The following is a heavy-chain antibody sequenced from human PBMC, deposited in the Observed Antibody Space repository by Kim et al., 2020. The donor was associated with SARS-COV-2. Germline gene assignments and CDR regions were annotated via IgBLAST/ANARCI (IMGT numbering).Heavy chain of an antibody. CDR1: GNIFANHW. CDR2: TNPNDSNV. Sequence: GESLKISCKYFGNIFANHWIGWLRQEPGKGPEWMGLTNPNDSNVIYSPSFQGQVTISIDRSSSTAYLQWSSLGASDTAMYYCARNWGLRGQTFDIWGQGTMVTVSS. J-gene: IGHJ3*02. D-gene: IGHD4-17*01. V-gene: IGHV5-51*01. CDR3: ARNWGLRGQTFDI.